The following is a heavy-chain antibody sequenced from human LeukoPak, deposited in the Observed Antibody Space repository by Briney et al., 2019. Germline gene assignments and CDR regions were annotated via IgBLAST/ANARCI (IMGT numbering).Heavy chain of an antibody. CDR2: ISYDGSNK. CDR1: GFTFSSYG. D-gene: IGHD6-19*01. CDR3: AKDKQWLVLDY. J-gene: IGHJ4*02. V-gene: IGHV3-30*18. Sequence: PGRSLRLSCAASGFTFSSYGMHWVRQAPGKGLEWVAVISYDGSNKYYADSVKGRFTISRDNSKNTLYLQMNSLRAEDTAVYYCAKDKQWLVLDYRGQGTLVTVSS.